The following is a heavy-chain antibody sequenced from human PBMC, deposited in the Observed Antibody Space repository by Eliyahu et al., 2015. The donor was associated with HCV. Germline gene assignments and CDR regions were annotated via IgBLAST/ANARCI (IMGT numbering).Heavy chain of an antibody. CDR2: IYYSGST. V-gene: IGHV4-30-4*01. D-gene: IGHD5-18*01. CDR3: AREGHTYGYEHPGYAGNRLKLNGFDI. J-gene: IGHJ3*02. CDR1: GGSISSGXHX. Sequence: QVQLQESGPGLVKPSQTLSLTCXVSGGSISSGXHXWXWIRQPPGKGLEWIGHIYYSGSTYYNPSLKSRLTISVDTSKNQFSLELSSVTAADTAVYYCAREGHTYGYEHPGYAGNRLKLNGFDIWGQGTVVTVSS.